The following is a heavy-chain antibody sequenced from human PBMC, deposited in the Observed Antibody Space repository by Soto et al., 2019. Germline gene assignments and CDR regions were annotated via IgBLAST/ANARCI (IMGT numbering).Heavy chain of an antibody. CDR3: ARRNVNHHFGDLGLFDY. V-gene: IGHV4-34*01. D-gene: IGHD4-17*01. Sequence: SETLSLTCAVSGGRFSNYFWAWIRQAPGKGLEWIGEINHSGDTHFDPSLESRVTMSVDTSKNQFSLKLRSVTAVDTAVYYCARRNVNHHFGDLGLFDYWGQGTLVTVSS. CDR1: GGRFSNYF. J-gene: IGHJ4*02. CDR2: INHSGDT.